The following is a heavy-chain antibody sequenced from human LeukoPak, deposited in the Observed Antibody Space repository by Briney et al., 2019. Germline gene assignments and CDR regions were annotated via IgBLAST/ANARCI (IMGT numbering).Heavy chain of an antibody. CDR3: ARRQMDRGFDY. J-gene: IGHJ4*02. CDR2: IYYSGST. V-gene: IGHV4-39*01. Sequence: SETLSLTCTVSGGSISSSSYYWGWIRQPPGKGLEWIGSIYYSGSTYYNPSLKSRVTISVDTSKNQFSLKLSSVTAADTAVYYCARRQMDRGFDYWGRGTLVTVSS. CDR1: GGSISSSSYY. D-gene: IGHD2-8*01.